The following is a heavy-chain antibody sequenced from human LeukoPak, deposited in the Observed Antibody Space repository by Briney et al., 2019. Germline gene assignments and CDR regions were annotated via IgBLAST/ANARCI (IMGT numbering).Heavy chain of an antibody. V-gene: IGHV3-48*02. D-gene: IGHD3-9*01. CDR1: GFTFISYS. Sequence: GGSLRLSCAASGFTFISYSMNWVRQAPGKGLEWVSYISSSSGTTYYADSVKGRFTISRDNAKNSLYLQMNSLRDEDSAVYYCARLRTGYYNVDNWGQGTLVTVSS. CDR3: ARLRTGYYNVDN. CDR2: ISSSSGTT. J-gene: IGHJ4*02.